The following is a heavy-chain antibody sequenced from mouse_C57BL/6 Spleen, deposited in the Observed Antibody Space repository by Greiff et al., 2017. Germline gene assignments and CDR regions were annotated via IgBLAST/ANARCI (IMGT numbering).Heavy chain of an antibody. CDR3: ARSPITTVVGDWFAY. J-gene: IGHJ3*01. CDR1: GYTFTDYY. Sequence: VQLQQSGPELVKPGASVKISCKASGYTFTDYYMNWVKQSHGKSLEWIGDINPNNGGTSYNQKFKGKATLTVDKSSSTAYMELRSLISEDSAVYYCARSPITTVVGDWFAYWGQGTLVTVSA. V-gene: IGHV1-26*01. CDR2: INPNNGGT. D-gene: IGHD1-1*01.